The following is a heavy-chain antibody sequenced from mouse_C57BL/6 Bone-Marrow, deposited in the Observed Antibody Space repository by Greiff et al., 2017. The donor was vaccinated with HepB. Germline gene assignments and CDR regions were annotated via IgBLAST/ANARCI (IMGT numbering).Heavy chain of an antibody. Sequence: QVQLKQSGAELARPGASVKLSCKASGYTFTSYGISWVKQRTGQGLEWIGEIYPRSGNTYYNEKFKGKATLTADKSSSTAYMELRSLTSEDSAVYFCATVEHWGRGTTLTVSS. CDR2: IYPRSGNT. CDR3: ATVEH. V-gene: IGHV1-81*01. CDR1: GYTFTSYG. J-gene: IGHJ2*01.